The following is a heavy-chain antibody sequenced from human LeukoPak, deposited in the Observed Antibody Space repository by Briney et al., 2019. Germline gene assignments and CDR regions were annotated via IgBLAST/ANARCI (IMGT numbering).Heavy chain of an antibody. CDR2: IYYSGST. CDR3: ARLIAVAMAAFDI. V-gene: IGHV4-39*01. D-gene: IGHD6-19*01. J-gene: IGHJ3*02. Sequence: SETLSLTCTVSGGSISSSSYYWGWIRQPPGTGLEWIGSIYYSGSTYYNPSLKSRVTISVDTSKNQFSLKLSSVTAADTAVYYCARLIAVAMAAFDIWGQGTMVTVSS. CDR1: GGSISSSSYY.